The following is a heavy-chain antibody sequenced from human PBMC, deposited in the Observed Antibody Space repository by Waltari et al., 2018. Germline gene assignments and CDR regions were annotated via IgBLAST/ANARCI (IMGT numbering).Heavy chain of an antibody. V-gene: IGHV1-3*01. CDR1: GYTFTSYA. D-gene: IGHD6-19*01. J-gene: IGHJ4*02. CDR2: INAGNGNT. CDR3: ARVKGVRVAGYFDY. Sequence: QVQLVQSGAEVKKPGASVKVSCKASGYTFTSYAMNWVRQAPGQRLEWMGWINAGNGNTKYSQKFQGRVTITRDTSASTAYMELSSLRSEDTAVYYCARVKGVRVAGYFDYWGQGTLVTVSS.